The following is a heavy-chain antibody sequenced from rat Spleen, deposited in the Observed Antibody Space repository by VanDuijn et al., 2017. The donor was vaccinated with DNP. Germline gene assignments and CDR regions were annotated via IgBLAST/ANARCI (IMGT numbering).Heavy chain of an antibody. CDR3: AKPDH. J-gene: IGHJ2*01. CDR1: GFSFSDFY. V-gene: IGHV5-7*01. Sequence: EVQLVESGGGSVQPGGSLKVSCVASGFSFSDFYVAWVRQAPTKGLEWVATISYDGLSTNYRDSVKGRFTISRDNAKSTLYLQMDSVRSEDTATYYCAKPDHWGQGVMVTVSS. CDR2: ISYDGLST.